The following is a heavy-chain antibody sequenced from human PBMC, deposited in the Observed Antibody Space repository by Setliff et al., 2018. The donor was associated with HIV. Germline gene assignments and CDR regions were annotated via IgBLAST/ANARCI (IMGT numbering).Heavy chain of an antibody. Sequence: GGSLRLSCAASGFTFSSYGMPWVRQAPGKGLEWVAVIWYDGSNKYYADSVKGRFTISRDNSKNTLYLQMNSLRAEDTAVYYCAKDLVTTTGPDYWGQGTLVTVSS. CDR3: AKDLVTTTGPDY. CDR2: IWYDGSNK. D-gene: IGHD1-1*01. V-gene: IGHV3-33*06. CDR1: GFTFSSYG. J-gene: IGHJ4*02.